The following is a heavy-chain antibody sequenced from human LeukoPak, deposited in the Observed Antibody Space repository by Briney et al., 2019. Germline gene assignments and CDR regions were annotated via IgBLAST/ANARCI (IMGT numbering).Heavy chain of an antibody. Sequence: SETLSLTCTVSGGSISSSSYYWGWIRQPPGKGLEWIGSIYYSGSTNYNPSLKSRVTISVDTSKNQFSLKLSSVTAADTAVYYCATRYSYGYVLYFDYWGQGTLVTVSS. CDR2: IYYSGST. D-gene: IGHD5-18*01. V-gene: IGHV4-39*07. CDR3: ATRYSYGYVLYFDY. CDR1: GGSISSSSYY. J-gene: IGHJ4*02.